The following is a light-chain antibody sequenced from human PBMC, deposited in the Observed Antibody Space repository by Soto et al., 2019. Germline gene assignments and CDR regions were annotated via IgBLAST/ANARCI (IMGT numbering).Light chain of an antibody. CDR3: QQYNNWPIT. Sequence: EIVMTQSPATLSVSPGERATLSCRASKSVSSNLAWYQQKPGQAPRLLIYGASTRSTGIPARFSGSGSGTEFTLTISSLQSEDSAVYYCQQYNNWPITFGQGTRLEIK. CDR2: GAS. J-gene: IGKJ5*01. CDR1: KSVSSN. V-gene: IGKV3-15*01.